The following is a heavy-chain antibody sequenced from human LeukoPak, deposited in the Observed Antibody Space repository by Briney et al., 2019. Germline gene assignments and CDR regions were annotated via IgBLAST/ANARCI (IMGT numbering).Heavy chain of an antibody. CDR2: ISRSSSEI. Sequence: GGSLRLSCAASGFTLSSHRMNWVRQAPGKGPKWVSDISRSSSEIHYADSVTGRFTISRDNAKNSVYLQMNSLRVEDTAVYYCARDSGTYGYYMDVWGKGTTVTVSS. J-gene: IGHJ6*04. CDR1: GFTLSSHR. CDR3: ARDSGTYGYYMDV. D-gene: IGHD1-26*01. V-gene: IGHV3-48*01.